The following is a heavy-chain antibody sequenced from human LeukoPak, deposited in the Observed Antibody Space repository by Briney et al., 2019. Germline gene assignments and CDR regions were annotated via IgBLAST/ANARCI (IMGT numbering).Heavy chain of an antibody. J-gene: IGHJ5*02. CDR1: GFTFSSYA. CDR2: ITGSGGST. Sequence: GGSLRLSCAASGFTFSSYAMTWVRQAPGRGLEWVSAITGSGGSTYYADSVKGRFAISRDNSNNTLYLQMNSLRVEDTAVYYCAKGYGTTGTASSNWFDPWGQGTLVTVSS. CDR3: AKGYGTTGTASSNWFDP. V-gene: IGHV3-23*01. D-gene: IGHD1-1*01.